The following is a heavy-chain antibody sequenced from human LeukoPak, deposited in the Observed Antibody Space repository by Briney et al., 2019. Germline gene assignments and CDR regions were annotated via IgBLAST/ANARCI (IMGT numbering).Heavy chain of an antibody. CDR1: GFTFSSYA. Sequence: QPGGSLRLSCAASGFTFSSYAMSWVRQAPGKGLEWVSAISGSGGSTYYADFVKGRFTISRDNSKNTLYLQMNSLRAEDTAVYYCAKDRAYYSDSSGYYLVRAYDYWGQGTLVTVSS. J-gene: IGHJ4*02. D-gene: IGHD3-22*01. CDR3: AKDRAYYSDSSGYYLVRAYDY. V-gene: IGHV3-23*01. CDR2: ISGSGGST.